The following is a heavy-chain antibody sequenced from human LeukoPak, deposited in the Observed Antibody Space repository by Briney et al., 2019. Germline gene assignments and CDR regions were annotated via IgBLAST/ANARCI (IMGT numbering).Heavy chain of an antibody. J-gene: IGHJ4*02. V-gene: IGHV4-38-2*02. D-gene: IGHD3-22*01. CDR1: GYSISSGYY. CDR3: ARAEYYYDSSGYYNLFDY. Sequence: SETLSLTCTVSGYSISSGYYWGWIRQPPGKGLEWIGSIYHSGSTYYNPSLKSRVTISVDTSKNQFSLKLSSVTAADTAVYYCARAEYYYDSSGYYNLFDYWGQGTLVTVSS. CDR2: IYHSGST.